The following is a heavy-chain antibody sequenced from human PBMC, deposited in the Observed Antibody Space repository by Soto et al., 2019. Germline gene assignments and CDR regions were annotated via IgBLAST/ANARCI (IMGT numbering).Heavy chain of an antibody. CDR1: GFTFSSYA. V-gene: IGHV3-30-3*01. CDR3: AREVIIRYYDSSGWLDY. J-gene: IGHJ4*02. CDR2: ISYDGSNK. Sequence: GGSLRLSCAASGFTFSSYAMHWVRQAPGKGLEWVAVISYDGSNKYYADSVKGRFTISRDNSKNTLYLQMNSLRAEDTAVYYCAREVIIRYYDSSGWLDYWGQGTLVTVSS. D-gene: IGHD3-22*01.